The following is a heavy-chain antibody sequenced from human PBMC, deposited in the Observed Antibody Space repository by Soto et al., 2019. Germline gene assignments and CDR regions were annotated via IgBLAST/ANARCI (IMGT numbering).Heavy chain of an antibody. J-gene: IGHJ4*02. V-gene: IGHV3-23*01. Sequence: EVQLLESGGGLVQPGGSLRLSCAASGFTFSSYAMSWVRQAPGKGLEWVSGIDDSGGSTYYADSVKGRFTISRDNSKNTLFLQMGSLRAEDTAVYHCAKESLGRHFDFDYWGQGALVTVSS. CDR2: IDDSGGST. D-gene: IGHD3-9*01. CDR3: AKESLGRHFDFDY. CDR1: GFTFSSYA.